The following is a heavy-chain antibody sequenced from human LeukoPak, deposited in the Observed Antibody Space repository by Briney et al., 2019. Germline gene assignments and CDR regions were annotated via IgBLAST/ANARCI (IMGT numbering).Heavy chain of an antibody. V-gene: IGHV3-7*01. D-gene: IGHD6-19*01. Sequence: GGSLRLSCATSGFTFSSNWMSWVRHVPGRGLDWVANIKPDGSAQYYAASVKGRFTVSRDNAKNSVYLQMNSLRAEDTAVYYCARWYSSGWYSDYWGQGTLVTVSS. CDR2: IKPDGSAQ. CDR1: GFTFSSNW. J-gene: IGHJ4*02. CDR3: ARWYSSGWYSDY.